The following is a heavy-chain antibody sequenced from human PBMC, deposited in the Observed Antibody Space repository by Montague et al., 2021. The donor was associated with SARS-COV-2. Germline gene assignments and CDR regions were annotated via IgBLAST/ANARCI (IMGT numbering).Heavy chain of an antibody. J-gene: IGHJ2*01. CDR2: IDWDDDT. Sequence: PALVKPTQTLTLTCTFSGFSVSTSGLCVSWIRQPPGKALEWLALIDWDDDTYYSTSLKTRLAISKDTSKNQVVLTMTDMDPVDTGTYCARIPEYSSGGGPDWYFDLWGRGTLVTVSS. CDR3: ARIPEYSSGGGPDWYFDL. D-gene: IGHD6-19*01. CDR1: GFSVSTSGLC. V-gene: IGHV2-70*01.